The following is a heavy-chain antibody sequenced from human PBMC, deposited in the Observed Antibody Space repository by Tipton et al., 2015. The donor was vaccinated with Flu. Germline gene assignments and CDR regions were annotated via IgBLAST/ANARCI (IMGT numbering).Heavy chain of an antibody. J-gene: IGHJ6*02. CDR1: GYSISSGYY. V-gene: IGHV4-38-2*02. CDR2: IYHSGST. CDR3: ARDPQADYYYYYGMDV. Sequence: LRLSCAVSGYSISSGYYWGWIRQPPGKGLEWIGSIYHSGSTYYNPSLKSRVTISVDTSKNQFSLKLSSVTAADTAVYYCARDPQADYYYYYGMDVWGQGTTVTVSS.